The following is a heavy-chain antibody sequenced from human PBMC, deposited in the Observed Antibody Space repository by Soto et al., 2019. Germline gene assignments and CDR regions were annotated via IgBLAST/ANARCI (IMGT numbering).Heavy chain of an antibody. CDR1: GFSFSSYE. D-gene: IGHD1-26*01. CDR3: ARDIGGGNWFDP. J-gene: IGHJ5*02. V-gene: IGHV3-48*03. CDR2: ISTGGGAI. Sequence: EVQLVESGGGLVQPGGSLRLSCEASGFSFSSYEMNWVRQAPGKGLEWVSYISTGGGAIHYADSVKGRFTVSRDNAKSLLYLQMNRLRAEDTALYCCARDIGGGNWFDPWGQGTLVTVSS.